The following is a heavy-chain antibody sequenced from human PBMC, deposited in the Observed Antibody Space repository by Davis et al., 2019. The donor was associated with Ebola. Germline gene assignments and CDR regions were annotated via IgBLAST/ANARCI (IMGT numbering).Heavy chain of an antibody. CDR2: ISGSGGST. J-gene: IGHJ4*02. D-gene: IGHD3-16*02. Sequence: GESLKISCAASGFTFSSYAMSWVRQAPGKGLEWVSAISGSGGSTYYADSVKGRFTISRDNSKNTLYLQMNSLRAEDTAVYYCAKDRYDYVWGSYRQPFDYWGQGTLVTVSS. CDR3: AKDRYDYVWGSYRQPFDY. CDR1: GFTFSSYA. V-gene: IGHV3-23*01.